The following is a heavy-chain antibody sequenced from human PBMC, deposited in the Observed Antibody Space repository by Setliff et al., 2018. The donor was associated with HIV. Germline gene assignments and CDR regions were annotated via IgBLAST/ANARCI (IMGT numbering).Heavy chain of an antibody. V-gene: IGHV2-70*17. D-gene: IGHD2-15*01. CDR1: GFSLSTSRMC. Sequence: SGPTLVNPTQTLTLICTFSGFSLSTSRMCVSWIRQPPGKALEWLARIDWDDEKLYSTSLKTRLTISKDTSKNQVVLTMTNMDPVDTATYYCARTRGSGGDNDYWGQGILVTVSS. CDR3: ARTRGSGGDNDY. J-gene: IGHJ4*02. CDR2: IDWDDEK.